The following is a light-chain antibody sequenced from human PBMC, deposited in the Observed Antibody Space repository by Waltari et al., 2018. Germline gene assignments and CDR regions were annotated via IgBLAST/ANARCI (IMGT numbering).Light chain of an antibody. CDR2: GKN. V-gene: IGLV3-19*01. CDR1: SLRSYY. Sequence: SSELTQDPAVSVALGQTVRITCQGDSLRSYYAIWYQQKPGQAPVLVIYGKNNRPSGITDRFSGSSSGNTASLTITGAQAEDEADYYCNSRDSSGNHYVVFGGGTKLTVL. J-gene: IGLJ2*01. CDR3: NSRDSSGNHYVV.